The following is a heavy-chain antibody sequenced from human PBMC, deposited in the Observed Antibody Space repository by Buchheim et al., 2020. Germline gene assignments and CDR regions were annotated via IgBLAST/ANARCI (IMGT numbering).Heavy chain of an antibody. CDR2: ISSSSSYI. J-gene: IGHJ4*02. D-gene: IGHD3-3*01. Sequence: EVQLVESGGGLVKPGGSLRLSCAASGFTFSSYSMNWVRQAPGKGLEWVSSISSSSSYIYYADSVKGRFTISRDNAKKSLYLQMNSLRAEDTAVYYCARAASHLTIFGVVIPDYWGQGTL. V-gene: IGHV3-21*01. CDR3: ARAASHLTIFGVVIPDY. CDR1: GFTFSSYS.